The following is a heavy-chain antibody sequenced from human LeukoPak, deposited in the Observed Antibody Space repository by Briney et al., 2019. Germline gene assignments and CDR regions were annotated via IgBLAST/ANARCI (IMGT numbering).Heavy chain of an antibody. J-gene: IGHJ4*02. CDR3: AKDRYSIWYLTIDY. D-gene: IGHD6-13*01. Sequence: AGGSLRLSCAASEFTFSTFAMIWVRQPPGKGLEWVSSIFPSCGEIHYADSVKGRFTISRDNSKNTLYLQMNSLRAEDTAVYYCAKDRYSIWYLTIDYWGQGTLVTVSS. CDR1: EFTFSTFA. V-gene: IGHV3-23*01. CDR2: IFPSCGEI.